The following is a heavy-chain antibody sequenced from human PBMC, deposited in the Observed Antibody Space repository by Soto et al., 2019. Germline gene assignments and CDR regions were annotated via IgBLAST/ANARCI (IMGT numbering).Heavy chain of an antibody. CDR3: SHRQQYCSGGSCDSEAFDS. V-gene: IGHV2-5*01. Sequence: QITLKESGPTLVNPTQTLTLTCTFSGFSLSTSGVGVGWIRQPQGKALEWLALIYWNDDKRYSPSPKSSLNITKDTSKNQAVLTTTHMDPVDTATSYWSHRQQYCSGGSCDSEAFDSWGHGTMVTVSS. CDR1: GFSLSTSGVG. CDR2: IYWNDDK. J-gene: IGHJ3*02. D-gene: IGHD2-15*01.